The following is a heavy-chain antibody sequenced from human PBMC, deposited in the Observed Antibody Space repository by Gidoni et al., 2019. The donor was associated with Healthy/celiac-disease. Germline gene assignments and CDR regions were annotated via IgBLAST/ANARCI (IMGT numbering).Heavy chain of an antibody. CDR2: IYYSGST. D-gene: IGHD3-16*01. V-gene: IGHV4-39*01. Sequence: QLQLQESGPGLVKPSETLSLTCTVSGGSISSSSYYWGWIRQPPGKGLEWIGSIYYSGSTYYNPSLKSRVTISVDTSKNQFSLKLSSVTAADTAVYYCATPRGGYDYVWGSFEGAFDYWGQGTLVTVSS. CDR3: ATPRGGYDYVWGSFEGAFDY. J-gene: IGHJ4*02. CDR1: GGSISSSSYY.